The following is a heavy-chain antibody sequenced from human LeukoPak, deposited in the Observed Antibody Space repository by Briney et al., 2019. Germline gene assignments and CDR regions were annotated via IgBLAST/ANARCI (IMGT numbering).Heavy chain of an antibody. CDR1: GFTVSSNY. CDR2: ISKSGGST. J-gene: IGHJ4*02. CDR3: AKDGLGGAYFDY. Sequence: GGSLRLSCAASGFTVSSNYMSWVRQAPGEGLEWVSVISKSGGSTYYADSVKGRFTISRDNSKNTLYLQMNSLRAEDTAVYYCAKDGLGGAYFDYWGQGTLVTVSS. V-gene: IGHV3-53*05. D-gene: IGHD3-16*01.